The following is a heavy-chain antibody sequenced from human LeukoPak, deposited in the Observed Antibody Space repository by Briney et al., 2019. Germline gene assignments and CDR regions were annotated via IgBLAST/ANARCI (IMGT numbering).Heavy chain of an antibody. V-gene: IGHV4-4*07. J-gene: IGHJ5*02. CDR1: GGSISSYY. CDR3: ARDPSAVASQVWFDP. CDR2: IYTSGST. D-gene: IGHD6-19*01. Sequence: PSENLSLTCTVSGGSISSYYWSWLPQPAGKGLEWIGRIYTSGSTNYNPSLKSRATMSVDTSKNQCSLKLSSVTAADTAVYYCARDPSAVASQVWFDPWGQGTLVTVSS.